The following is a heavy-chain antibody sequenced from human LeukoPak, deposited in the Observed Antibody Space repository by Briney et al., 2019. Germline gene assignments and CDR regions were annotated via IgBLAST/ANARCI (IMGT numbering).Heavy chain of an antibody. Sequence: SQTLSLTCAISGDSVSSNSAAWNWITQSPSRVLEWLRSTYYWSKRCNEYAVSVKNRIGLNADTFINQFSLQLNSMTPEDTGVYYCARGSGTVDYWGQGTLVTVSS. J-gene: IGHJ4*02. CDR3: ARGSGTVDY. D-gene: IGHD6-13*01. CDR1: GDSVSSNSAA. CDR2: TYYWSKRCN. V-gene: IGHV6-1*01.